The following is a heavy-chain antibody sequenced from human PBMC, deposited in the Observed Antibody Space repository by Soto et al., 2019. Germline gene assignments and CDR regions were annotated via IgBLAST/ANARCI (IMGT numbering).Heavy chain of an antibody. D-gene: IGHD1-7*01. V-gene: IGHV1-69*01. CDR1: GGTFSSYA. CDR3: ARDSGVGLGLLLARPNYYGMDV. J-gene: IGHJ6*02. CDR2: IIPIFGTA. Sequence: QVQLVQSGAEVKKPGSSVKVSCKASGGTFSSYAISWVRQAPGQGLEWMGGIIPIFGTANYAQKFQGRVTITADESTSTAYMELSSLRSEDTAVYYCARDSGVGLGLLLARPNYYGMDVWGQGTTVTVSS.